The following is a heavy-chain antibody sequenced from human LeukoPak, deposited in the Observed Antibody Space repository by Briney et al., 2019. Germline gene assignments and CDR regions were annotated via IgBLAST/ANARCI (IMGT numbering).Heavy chain of an antibody. Sequence: PSQTLSLTCTVSGGSISSGSYYWSWIRQPAGKGLEWIGRIYTSGSTNYNPSLKGRVTTSVDTSKNQFSLKLSSVTAADTAVYYCAREMVMVRGVEPFDYWGQGTLVTVSS. CDR1: GGSISSGSYY. J-gene: IGHJ4*02. V-gene: IGHV4-61*02. CDR2: IYTSGST. CDR3: AREMVMVRGVEPFDY. D-gene: IGHD3-10*01.